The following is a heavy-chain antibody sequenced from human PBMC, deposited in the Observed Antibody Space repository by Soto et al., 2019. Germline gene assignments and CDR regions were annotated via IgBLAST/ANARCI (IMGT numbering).Heavy chain of an antibody. D-gene: IGHD3-16*01. CDR1: GFTFRSYV. Sequence: QVQLVESGGGVVQPGTSLRLSCVGSGFTFRSYVIHWVRQAPGKGLEWIAITSYDGSNTYYDDSVKGRFTISRDNSRNTVYLQMNSLTLDDTALYYFARWGTTGGLDVWGQGTLVSVSS. J-gene: IGHJ4*02. V-gene: IGHV3-33*05. CDR2: TSYDGSNT. CDR3: ARWGTTGGLDV.